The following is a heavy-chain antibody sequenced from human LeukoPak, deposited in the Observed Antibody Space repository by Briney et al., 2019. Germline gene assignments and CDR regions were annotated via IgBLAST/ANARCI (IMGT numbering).Heavy chain of an antibody. J-gene: IGHJ4*02. CDR3: ARDRGGLPY. CDR1: GFTFSNFW. V-gene: IGHV3-7*04. CDR2: IKPDGTEE. D-gene: IGHD5-18*01. Sequence: PGGSLRLSCAVPGFTFSNFWMTWVRQVPGKGLQWVANIKPDGTEEYYVDSVKGRFTISRDNAKNSLYLQMNSLRVEDTAVYYCARDRGGLPYWGQGTLVTVSS.